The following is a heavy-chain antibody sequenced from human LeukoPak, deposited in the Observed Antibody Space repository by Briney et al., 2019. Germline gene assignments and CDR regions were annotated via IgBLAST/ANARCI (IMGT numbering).Heavy chain of an antibody. CDR2: IYYSGST. D-gene: IGHD4-11*01. J-gene: IGHJ6*03. V-gene: IGHV4-39*07. CDR1: GGSISSSSYY. CDR3: ARGRYYSNYVSRYYYYMDV. Sequence: SETLSLTCTVSGGSISSSSYYWGWIRQPPGKGLEWIGSIYYSGSTYYNPSLKSRVTISVDTSKSQFSLKLSSVTAADTAVYYCARGRYYSNYVSRYYYYMDVWGKGTTVTVSS.